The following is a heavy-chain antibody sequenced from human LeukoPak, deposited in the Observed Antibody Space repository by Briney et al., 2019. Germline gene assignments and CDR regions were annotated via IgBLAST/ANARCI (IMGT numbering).Heavy chain of an antibody. CDR1: GFTFSSYA. J-gene: IGHJ6*03. D-gene: IGHD2-2*01. CDR2: ISYDGSNK. Sequence: GRSLRLSCAASGFTFSSYAMHWVRQAPGKGLEWVAVISYDGSNKYYADSVKGRFTISRDNSKNTLYLQMNSLRAEDTAVYYCARRGYCSSTSCYGYYYYMDVWGKGTTVTASS. CDR3: ARRGYCSSTSCYGYYYYMDV. V-gene: IGHV3-30*01.